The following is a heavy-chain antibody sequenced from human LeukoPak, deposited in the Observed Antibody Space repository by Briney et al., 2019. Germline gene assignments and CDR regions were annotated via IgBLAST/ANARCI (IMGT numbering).Heavy chain of an antibody. CDR3: ASVQNCSSTSCHYYYGMDV. CDR1: GGSISSSSYY. V-gene: IGHV4-39*01. J-gene: IGHJ6*02. D-gene: IGHD2-2*01. CDR2: IYYSGST. Sequence: PSETLSLTCTVSGGSISSSSYYWGWIRQPPGKGLEWIESIYYSGSTYYNPSLKSRVTISVDTSKNQFSLKLSSVTAADTAVYYCASVQNCSSTSCHYYYGMDVWGQGTTVTVSS.